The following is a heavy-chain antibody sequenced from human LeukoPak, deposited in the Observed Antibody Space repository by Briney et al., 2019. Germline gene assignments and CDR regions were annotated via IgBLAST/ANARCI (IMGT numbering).Heavy chain of an antibody. CDR3: ARDGLWFGELYDY. CDR1: GASISSYY. CDR2: IYYSGRT. V-gene: IGHV4-59*12. Sequence: PSETLSLTCTVSGASISSYYWSWIRQSPGKGLEWIGYIYYSGRTNYNPSLKSRVTISVDTSKNQFPLKLSSVTAADTAVYYCARDGLWFGELYDYWGQGTLVTVSS. D-gene: IGHD3-10*01. J-gene: IGHJ4*02.